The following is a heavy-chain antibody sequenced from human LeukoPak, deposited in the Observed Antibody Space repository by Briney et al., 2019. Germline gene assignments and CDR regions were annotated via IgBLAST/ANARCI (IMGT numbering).Heavy chain of an antibody. CDR2: ISGSGGST. V-gene: IGHV3-23*01. J-gene: IGHJ4*02. CDR1: GFTFSSYA. D-gene: IGHD3-10*01. CDR3: AKAGVLLWFGELLPNPEFDY. Sequence: GGSLRLSCAASGFTFSSYAMSWVRQAPGKGLEWVSAISGSGGSTYYADSVKGRFTISRDNSKNTLYLQMNSLRAEGTAVYYCAKAGVLLWFGELLPNPEFDYWGQGTLVTVSS.